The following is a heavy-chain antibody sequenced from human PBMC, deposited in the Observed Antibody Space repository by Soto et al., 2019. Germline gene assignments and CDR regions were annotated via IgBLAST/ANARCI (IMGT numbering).Heavy chain of an antibody. CDR2: ISAYNGNT. CDR3: ARDGSVGRFLEWVDWYFDL. Sequence: QVPLVQSGAEVKKPGASVKVSCKASGYTFTSYGISWVRQAPGQGLEWMGWISAYNGNTNYAQKLQGRVTMTTDTSTSTAYMELRSLRSDDTAVYYCARDGSVGRFLEWVDWYFDLWGRGTLVTVSS. D-gene: IGHD3-3*01. V-gene: IGHV1-18*01. CDR1: GYTFTSYG. J-gene: IGHJ2*01.